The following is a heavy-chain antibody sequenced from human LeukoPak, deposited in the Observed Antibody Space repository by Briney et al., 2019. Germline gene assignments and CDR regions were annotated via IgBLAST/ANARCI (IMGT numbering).Heavy chain of an antibody. V-gene: IGHV4-39*01. CDR3: ARLSHGDYVCT. D-gene: IGHD4-17*01. J-gene: IGHJ5*02. CDR2: IYYSGST. Sequence: PSETLSLTCTVSGGSISSSSYYWGWIRQPPGNGLEWIGSIYYSGSTYYNPSLKSRVTISVDTSKNQFSLKLGSVTAADTAVYYCARLSHGDYVCTWGQGTLVTVSS. CDR1: GGSISSSSYY.